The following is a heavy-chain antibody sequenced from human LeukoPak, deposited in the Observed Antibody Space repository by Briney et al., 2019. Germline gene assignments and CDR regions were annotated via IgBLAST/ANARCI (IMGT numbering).Heavy chain of an antibody. CDR3: ARADNTGWSSLDS. D-gene: IGHD6-19*01. CDR1: SGSISNYY. V-gene: IGHV4-59*08. Sequence: PSETLSLTCTVSSGSISNYYWSSIRQPPGKGLEWIGYMYYTGSISYNPSLKSRVTMSVDMSKNQFSLTLSSVTATDTAIYYCARADNTGWSSLDSWGQGTLVIVSS. CDR2: MYYTGSI. J-gene: IGHJ4*02.